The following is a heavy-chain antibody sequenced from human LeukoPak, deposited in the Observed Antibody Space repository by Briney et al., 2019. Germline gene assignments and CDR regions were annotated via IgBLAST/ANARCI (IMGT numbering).Heavy chain of an antibody. D-gene: IGHD2-15*01. J-gene: IGHJ4*02. CDR1: GASFSGHY. CDR2: IYHSGIT. Sequence: SETLSLTCTVYGASFSGHYWTCIRQPPGKGLEWIGEIYHSGITNYNPSLKSRVSISVDKSKNQFSLKLSSVSAADTAVYYCARVLCSGGTCYSDFDYWGQGTQVTVSS. CDR3: ARVLCSGGTCYSDFDY. V-gene: IGHV4-34*01.